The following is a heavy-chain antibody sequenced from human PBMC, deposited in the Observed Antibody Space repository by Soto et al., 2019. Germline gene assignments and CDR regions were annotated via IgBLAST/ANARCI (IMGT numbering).Heavy chain of an antibody. D-gene: IGHD1-7*01. CDR3: ARRDPGTSVVD. Sequence: PSETMSLTCAVSGYSISSGYYWGWIRQPPGKGLEWIGSIYHSGSTYYNPSLKSRVTISVDTSKNQFSLKLSSVTAADTAVYYCARRDPGTSVVDWGQRALVTVSS. J-gene: IGHJ4*02. CDR2: IYHSGST. CDR1: GYSISSGYY. V-gene: IGHV4-38-2*01.